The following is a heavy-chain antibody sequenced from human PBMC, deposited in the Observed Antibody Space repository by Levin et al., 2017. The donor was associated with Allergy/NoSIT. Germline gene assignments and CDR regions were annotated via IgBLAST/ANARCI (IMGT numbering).Heavy chain of an antibody. CDR2: IRNKAHGGST. J-gene: IGHJ4*02. Sequence: GGSLRLSCTGSGFTFGDYAMSWVRQAPGKGLEWVGFIRNKAHGGSTEYAASVKVRLTISRDDSKSIAYLQMNSLKTEDTAVYFCARGGPPNYDYIWGSYRDGYFDYWGQGTLVTVSS. CDR1: GFTFGDYA. D-gene: IGHD3-16*02. V-gene: IGHV3-49*04. CDR3: ARGGPPNYDYIWGSYRDGYFDY.